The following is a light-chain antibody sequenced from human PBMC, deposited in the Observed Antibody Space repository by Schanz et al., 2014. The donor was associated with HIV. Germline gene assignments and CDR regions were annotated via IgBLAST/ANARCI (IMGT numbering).Light chain of an antibody. Sequence: QSVLTQPASVSGSPGQSITISCTGTSSDIGAYNYVSWYQQYPGKAPKLMIYDVNNRPSGVSNRFSGSKSGNTASLTISGLQAEDEADYYCSSYTSSSTWVFGGGTKLTVL. CDR2: DVN. V-gene: IGLV2-14*01. CDR1: SSDIGAYNY. J-gene: IGLJ3*02. CDR3: SSYTSSSTWV.